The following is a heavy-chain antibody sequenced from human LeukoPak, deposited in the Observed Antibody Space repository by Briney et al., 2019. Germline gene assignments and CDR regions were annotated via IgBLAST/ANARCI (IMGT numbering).Heavy chain of an antibody. CDR1: GLTFSSYA. J-gene: IGHJ6*02. D-gene: IGHD1-26*01. CDR2: ISGSGGST. V-gene: IGHV3-23*01. CDR3: AKGDGVGGGGMDV. Sequence: GGSLRLSCAASGLTFSSYAMSWVRQAPGKGLEWVSAISGSGGSTYYADSVKGRFTISRDNSKNTLYLQMNSLRAEDTAVYYCAKGDGVGGGGMDVWGQGTTVTVSS.